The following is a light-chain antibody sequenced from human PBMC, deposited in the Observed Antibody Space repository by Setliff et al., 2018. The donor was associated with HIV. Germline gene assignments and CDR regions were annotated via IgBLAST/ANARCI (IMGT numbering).Light chain of an antibody. CDR1: SSDVGGYNY. Sequence: QSVLTQPASVSGSPGQSITISCTGTSSDVGGYNYVSWYQQHPGKAPKLMIYDVSNRPSGVSNRFSGSKSVNTASLTISGLQAEDEADYYCSSYTSSSTYVFGAGTKATVL. V-gene: IGLV2-14*03. J-gene: IGLJ1*01. CDR2: DVS. CDR3: SSYTSSSTYV.